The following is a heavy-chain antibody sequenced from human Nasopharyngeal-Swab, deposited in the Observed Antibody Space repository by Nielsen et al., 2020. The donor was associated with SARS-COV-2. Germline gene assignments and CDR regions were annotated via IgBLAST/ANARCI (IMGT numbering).Heavy chain of an antibody. CDR1: GFTFSSYS. V-gene: IGHV3-21*01. CDR3: ARETYGDRSY. Sequence: LSLTCAASGFTFSSYSMNWVRQAPGKGLEWVSSISSSSSYIYYADSVKGRFTISRDNAKNSLYLQMNSLRAEDTAVYYCARETYGDRSYWGQGTLVTVSS. D-gene: IGHD4-17*01. CDR2: ISSSSSYI. J-gene: IGHJ4*02.